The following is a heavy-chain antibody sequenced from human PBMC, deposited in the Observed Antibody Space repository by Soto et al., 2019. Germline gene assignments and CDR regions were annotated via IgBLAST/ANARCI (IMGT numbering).Heavy chain of an antibody. J-gene: IGHJ3*02. V-gene: IGHV3-73*01. Sequence: IHRVRQAYGKGLEWVASIRDRTNGYATGFAASVQGRFSISRDDPKNTAFLQMNSLNAEDTAVYYCTRVEAPGDRVFDIWVKGTMVPVSS. CDR3: TRVEAPGDRVFDI. CDR2: IRDRTNGYAT. D-gene: IGHD3-10*01.